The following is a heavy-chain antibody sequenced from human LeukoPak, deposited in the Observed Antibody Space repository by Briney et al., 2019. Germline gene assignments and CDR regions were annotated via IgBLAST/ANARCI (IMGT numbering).Heavy chain of an antibody. CDR1: GFTFDNYA. Sequence: GGSLRLSCAASGFTFDNYAMHWVRQAPGKGLEWVSLISGHGGSTYYADSVKGRFTISRDNSKNSLYLQMNSLRTEDTALYYCAKDFYSGPGSYCHVWGQGTLVTVSS. CDR2: ISGHGGST. J-gene: IGHJ4*02. V-gene: IGHV3-43*02. D-gene: IGHD3-10*01. CDR3: AKDFYSGPGSYCHV.